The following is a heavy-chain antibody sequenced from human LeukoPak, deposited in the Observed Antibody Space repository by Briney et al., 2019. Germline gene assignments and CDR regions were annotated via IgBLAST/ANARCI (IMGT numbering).Heavy chain of an antibody. D-gene: IGHD3-22*01. CDR2: ITSTSSTI. J-gene: IGHJ6*02. CDR1: GLTFSTYN. CDR3: ARDGDSSGYYYYYHGMDV. Sequence: GGSLRLSCGASGLTFSTYNMHWVRQAPGKGLEWISYITSTSSTIYYADSVKGRFTISRDNAKNSLYLQMNSLRAEDTAVYYCARDGDSSGYYYYYHGMDVWGQGTTVTVSS. V-gene: IGHV3-48*04.